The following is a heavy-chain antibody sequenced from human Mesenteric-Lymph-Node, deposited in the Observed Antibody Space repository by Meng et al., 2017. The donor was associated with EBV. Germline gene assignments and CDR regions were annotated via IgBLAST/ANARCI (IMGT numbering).Heavy chain of an antibody. J-gene: IGHJ5*02. CDR3: ARGDTELYGTFDP. Sequence: QVQLVQSGAGLMKPGDAVNVTCNAYGCTFTTYNMNWVRQAPGQGLEWMGWINTNAGNPTYAQVFTGRFVFSLDTSVSTAYLQISSLQAENTAVYYCARGDTELYGTFDPWGQGTLVTVSS. V-gene: IGHV7-4-1*02. CDR2: INTNAGNP. D-gene: IGHD3-3*01. CDR1: GCTFTTYN.